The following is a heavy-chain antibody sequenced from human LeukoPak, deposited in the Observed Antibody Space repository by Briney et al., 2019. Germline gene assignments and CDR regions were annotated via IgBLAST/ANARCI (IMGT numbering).Heavy chain of an antibody. J-gene: IGHJ4*02. V-gene: IGHV1-2*02. Sequence: ASVKVSCKASGYTLIDYYIHWVRQAPGQGLEWVGWINPNSGGTNYAQRFQDRVSMTRDTSISTAYMQLSRLRSDDTAVYFCARSPHILTGENFDYWGQGTLLTVSS. D-gene: IGHD3-9*01. CDR3: ARSPHILTGENFDY. CDR2: INPNSGGT. CDR1: GYTLIDYY.